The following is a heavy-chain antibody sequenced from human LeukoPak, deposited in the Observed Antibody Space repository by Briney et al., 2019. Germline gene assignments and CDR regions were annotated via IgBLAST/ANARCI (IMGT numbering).Heavy chain of an antibody. D-gene: IGHD3-10*01. CDR1: GFTFSSYK. Sequence: GGSLRLSCAASGFTFSSYKMNWVRQAPGKGLEWVSPISSSSGYIYYADSVKGRFTISRDNAKNSLYLQMNSLRAEDTAVYYCARNFGSGSPNYYTYYGLNVWGQGTTVTVSS. J-gene: IGHJ6*02. CDR3: ARNFGSGSPNYYTYYGLNV. CDR2: ISSSSGYI. V-gene: IGHV3-21*01.